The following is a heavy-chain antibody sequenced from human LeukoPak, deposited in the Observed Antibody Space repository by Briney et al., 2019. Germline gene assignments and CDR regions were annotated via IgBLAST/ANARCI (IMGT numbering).Heavy chain of an antibody. CDR1: GGTFSSYA. Sequence: GASVKVSCKASGGTFSSYAISWVRQAPGQGLEWMGGIIPIFGTANYAQKFQGRVTITADESTSTAYMELSSLRSEDTAVYYCARGLYSGYDRSPLDYWGQGTLVTVSS. CDR3: ARGLYSGYDRSPLDY. D-gene: IGHD5-12*01. J-gene: IGHJ4*02. V-gene: IGHV1-69*13. CDR2: IIPIFGTA.